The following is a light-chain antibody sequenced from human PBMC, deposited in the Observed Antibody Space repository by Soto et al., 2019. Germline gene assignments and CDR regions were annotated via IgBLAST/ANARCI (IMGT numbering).Light chain of an antibody. J-gene: IGKJ4*01. CDR3: QQYNSLVS. V-gene: IGKV1-33*01. CDR2: DAS. Sequence: DIQMTQSPSSLSASVGDRVTITCQASQDISNYLNWYQQKPGKAPKVMIHDASDLETGVPSRFSGSGSGTNFTFTISRLQPEDFASYYCQQYNSLVSFGGGTKVQT. CDR1: QDISNY.